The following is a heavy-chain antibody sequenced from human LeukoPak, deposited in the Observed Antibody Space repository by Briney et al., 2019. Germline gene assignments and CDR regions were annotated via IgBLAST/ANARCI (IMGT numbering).Heavy chain of an antibody. D-gene: IGHD6-6*01. J-gene: IGHJ4*02. Sequence: SETLSLTFTVSGGSISSSSYYWGWIRQPPGKGLEWIGSIYYSGSTYYNPSLKSRVTISVDTSKNQFSLKLSSVTAADTAVYYCARGTRLHFDYWGQGTLVTVSS. CDR1: GGSISSSSYY. CDR2: IYYSGST. V-gene: IGHV4-39*07. CDR3: ARGTRLHFDY.